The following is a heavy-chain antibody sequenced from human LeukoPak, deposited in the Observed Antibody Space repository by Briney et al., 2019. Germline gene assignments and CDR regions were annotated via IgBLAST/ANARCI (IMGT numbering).Heavy chain of an antibody. V-gene: IGHV1-69*04. CDR3: ARVGGDYEPYYYGMDV. CDR1: GGTFSSYA. J-gene: IGHJ6*02. CDR2: IIPILGIA. D-gene: IGHD4-17*01. Sequence: ASVKVSCKASGGTFSSYAISGVRQAPGQGLEWMGRIIPILGIANYAQKFQGRVTITADKSTSTAYMELSSLRSEDTAVYYCARVGGDYEPYYYGMDVWGQGTTVTVSS.